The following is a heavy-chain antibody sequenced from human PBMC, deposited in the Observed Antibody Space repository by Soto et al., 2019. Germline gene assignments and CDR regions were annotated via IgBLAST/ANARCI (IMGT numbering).Heavy chain of an antibody. J-gene: IGHJ6*02. V-gene: IGHV4-59*08. CDR2: IDYSGST. Sequence: QVQLQESGPGLVKPSETLSLTCTVSGGSISSYYWTWIRQPPGKGLEWIGYIDYSGSTNYNPSLRSRVNISVDTSRNQFSLKLSSVTDADTALYYCASRSSGYYYGMDVWGQGTTVTVSS. D-gene: IGHD3-22*01. CDR1: GGSISSYY. CDR3: ASRSSGYYYGMDV.